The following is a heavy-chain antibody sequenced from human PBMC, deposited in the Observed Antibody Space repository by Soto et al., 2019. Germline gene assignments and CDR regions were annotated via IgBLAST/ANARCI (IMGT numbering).Heavy chain of an antibody. CDR3: ARAAAGNSPFDY. Sequence: QVQLVESGGGVVQPGRSLRLSCAASGFTFSNYGMHWVRQAPGKGLEWVAVIWYDGSNKYYADSVKGRFTISRDNSKNTLYLQMDSLRAEDTAVYYCARAAAGNSPFDYGGQGTLVTVSS. CDR2: IWYDGSNK. D-gene: IGHD6-13*01. J-gene: IGHJ4*02. CDR1: GFTFSNYG. V-gene: IGHV3-33*01.